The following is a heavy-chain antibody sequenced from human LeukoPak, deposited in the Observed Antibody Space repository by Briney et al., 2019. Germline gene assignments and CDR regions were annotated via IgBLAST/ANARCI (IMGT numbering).Heavy chain of an antibody. J-gene: IGHJ5*02. CDR3: ARGRQLRYFDWLPEVGLEGYWFDP. Sequence: ASVKVSCKASGYTFTGYYMHWVRQAPGQGLEWMGWINPNSGGTNYAQKFQGRVTMTRDTSISTAYMELSRLRSDDTAVYYCARGRQLRYFDWLPEVGLEGYWFDPWGQGTLVTVSS. CDR1: GYTFTGYY. CDR2: INPNSGGT. V-gene: IGHV1-2*02. D-gene: IGHD3-9*01.